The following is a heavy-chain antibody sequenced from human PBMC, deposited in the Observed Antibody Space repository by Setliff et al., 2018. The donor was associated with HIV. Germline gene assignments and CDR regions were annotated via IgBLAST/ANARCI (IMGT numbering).Heavy chain of an antibody. Sequence: SGGSGFTFSDYYMNWVREAPGKGLEWVSHISSSGSTIYYADSVKGRFTISRDNAKNSLFLQMNSLRAEDTAEYYCAKELAASGLGYFDSWGRGILVTVS. CDR2: ISSSGSTI. D-gene: IGHD3-22*01. CDR1: GFTFSDYY. CDR3: AKELAASGLGYFDS. V-gene: IGHV3-11*01. J-gene: IGHJ4*02.